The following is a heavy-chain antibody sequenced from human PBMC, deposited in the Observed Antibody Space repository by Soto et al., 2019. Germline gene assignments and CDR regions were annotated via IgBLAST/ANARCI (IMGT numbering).Heavy chain of an antibody. V-gene: IGHV1-18*01. Sequence: QVQLLQSGGEVRKPGASVKVSCKASGYTFSKYGISWVRQARGQGIEWMAWIDPSNGNTNYAQKFQGRVTLTTDTSTTTAYMDLRSVKSDDTAVYFCARGVPESNAYYYYMDVWGKGTTVTVSS. CDR1: GYTFSKYG. J-gene: IGHJ6*03. CDR2: IDPSNGNT. CDR3: ARGVPESNAYYYYMDV.